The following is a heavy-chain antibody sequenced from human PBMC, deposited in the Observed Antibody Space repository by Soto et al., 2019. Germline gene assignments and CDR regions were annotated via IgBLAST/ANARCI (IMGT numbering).Heavy chain of an antibody. Sequence: SETLSLTCAVYGGSFSGYYWSWIRQPPGKGPEWIGEINHSGSTNYNPSLKSRVAISVDTSKNQFSLKLSSVTAADTAVYYCARGPVDFWSGYYPWFDPWGQGTLVTVSS. D-gene: IGHD3-3*01. J-gene: IGHJ5*02. CDR1: GGSFSGYY. V-gene: IGHV4-34*01. CDR2: INHSGST. CDR3: ARGPVDFWSGYYPWFDP.